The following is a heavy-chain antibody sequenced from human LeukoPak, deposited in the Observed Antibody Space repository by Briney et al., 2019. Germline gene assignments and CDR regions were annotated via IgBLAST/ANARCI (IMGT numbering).Heavy chain of an antibody. Sequence: SVKVSCKASGGTFSNYAISWVRQAPGQGLEWMGGIITNYGTTNYAQKFQGRVTITADESTSTAYMELSSLRSEDTAVYYCARDRDWAGYSYGFYYWGQGTLVTVSS. CDR1: GGTFSNYA. D-gene: IGHD5-18*01. V-gene: IGHV1-69*13. CDR2: IITNYGTT. CDR3: ARDRDWAGYSYGFYY. J-gene: IGHJ4*02.